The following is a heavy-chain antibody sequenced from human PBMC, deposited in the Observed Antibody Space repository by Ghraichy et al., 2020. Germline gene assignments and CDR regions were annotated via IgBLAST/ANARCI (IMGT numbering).Heavy chain of an antibody. CDR3: ARARGSDDFWSGTRYYYYYYYMDV. J-gene: IGHJ6*03. V-gene: IGHV1-18*01. D-gene: IGHD3-3*01. CDR1: GYTFTSYG. CDR2: ISAYNGNT. Sequence: ASVKVSCKASGYTFTSYGISWVRQAPGQGLEWMGWISAYNGNTNYAQKLQGRVTMTTDTSTSTAYMELRSLRSDDTAVYYCARARGSDDFWSGTRYYYYYYYMDVWGKGTTVTVSS.